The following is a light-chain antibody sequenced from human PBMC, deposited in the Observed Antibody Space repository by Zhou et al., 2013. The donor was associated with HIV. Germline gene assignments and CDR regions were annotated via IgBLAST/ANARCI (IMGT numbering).Light chain of an antibody. CDR3: QQYGSSQGYT. V-gene: IGKV3D-11*02. Sequence: EIVLTQSPATLSLSPGERATLSCRASQSVSSYLAWYQQKPGQAPRLLIYDASNRATGIPARFSGSGPGTDFTLTISRLEPEDFAVYYCQQYGSSQGYTFGQGTKLEIK. J-gene: IGKJ2*01. CDR2: DAS. CDR1: QSVSSY.